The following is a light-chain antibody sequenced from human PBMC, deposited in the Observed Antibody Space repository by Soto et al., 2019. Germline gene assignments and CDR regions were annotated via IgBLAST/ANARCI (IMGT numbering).Light chain of an antibody. CDR3: AVRDDSLNRPV. J-gene: IGLJ2*01. CDR2: SDS. V-gene: IGLV1-44*01. CDR1: RSNIAGNA. Sequence: QSVLTQPPSASGTPGQRVTISCSGSRSNIAGNAVNWYRQLPGTAPTLLIFSDSQRPSGVPDRFSASKYGTSASLAISGLQADDEAHYHCAVRDDSLNRPVFGGGTKLTVL.